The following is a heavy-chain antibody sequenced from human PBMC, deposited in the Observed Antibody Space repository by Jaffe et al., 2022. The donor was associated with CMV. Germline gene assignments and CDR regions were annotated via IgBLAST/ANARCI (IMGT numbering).Heavy chain of an antibody. V-gene: IGHV1-8*01. CDR1: GYTFTSYD. D-gene: IGHD2-15*01. CDR2: MNPNSGTT. Sequence: QVQLVQSGAEVKKPGASVKVSCKASGYTFTSYDINWVRQATGQGLEWMGWMNPNSGTTGYAQKFQGRVTMTRNTSISTAYMELSSLRSEDTAVYYCAKGSGSDCSGGSCHPVYRGMDVWGQGTTVTVSS. CDR3: AKGSGSDCSGGSCHPVYRGMDV. J-gene: IGHJ6*02.